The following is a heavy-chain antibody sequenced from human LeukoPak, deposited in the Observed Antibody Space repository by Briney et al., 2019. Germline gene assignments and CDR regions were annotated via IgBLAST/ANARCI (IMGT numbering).Heavy chain of an antibody. CDR2: IYYSGST. J-gene: IGHJ5*02. CDR1: GGSISSYY. D-gene: IGHD6-19*01. CDR3: AREQEGSSGWYNWFDP. Sequence: PSETLSLTCTVSGGSISSYYWSWIRQPPGKGLEWIGHIYYSGSTNYNPSLKSRVTISVDTSKNQFSLKLSSVTAADTAVYYCAREQEGSSGWYNWFDPWGQGTLVTVSS. V-gene: IGHV4-59*01.